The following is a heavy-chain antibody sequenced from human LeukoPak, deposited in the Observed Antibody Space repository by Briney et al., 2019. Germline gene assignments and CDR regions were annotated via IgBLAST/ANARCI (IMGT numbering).Heavy chain of an antibody. Sequence: GGSLRLSCAASGFTSSSYSMNWVRQAPGKGLEWVSSISSSSSYIYYADSVKGRFTISRDNAKNSLYLQMNSLRAEDTAVYYCARDLYYYDSSGYPDDYWGQGTLVTVSS. J-gene: IGHJ4*02. CDR2: ISSSSSYI. V-gene: IGHV3-21*01. CDR1: GFTSSSYS. D-gene: IGHD3-22*01. CDR3: ARDLYYYDSSGYPDDY.